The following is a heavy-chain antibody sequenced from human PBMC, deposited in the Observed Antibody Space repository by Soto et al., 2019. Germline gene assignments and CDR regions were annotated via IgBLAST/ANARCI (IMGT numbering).Heavy chain of an antibody. CDR3: ARPLNCGGDCYSDAFDI. Sequence: GESLKISCKGSGYSFTSYWIGWVRQMPGKGLEWMGIIYPGDSDTRYSPSFQGQVTISADKSISTAYLQWSSLKASDTAMYYCARPLNCGGDCYSDAFDIWGQGTMVTVS. D-gene: IGHD2-21*02. CDR1: GYSFTSYW. V-gene: IGHV5-51*01. J-gene: IGHJ3*02. CDR2: IYPGDSDT.